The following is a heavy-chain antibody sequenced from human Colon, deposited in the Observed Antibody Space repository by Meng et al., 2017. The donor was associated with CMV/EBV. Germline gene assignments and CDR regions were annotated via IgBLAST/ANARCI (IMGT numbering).Heavy chain of an antibody. CDR1: GGSISSYY. D-gene: IGHD4/OR15-4a*01. Sequence: GSLRLSCSVSGGSISSYYWSWIRQPPGKGLEWIGYIYYSGSTNYSPSLKSRVTISVDTSKNHFSLNLTSVTAADTAVYYCARVDYSGNYDYWGQGTPVTVSS. CDR3: ARVDYSGNYDY. V-gene: IGHV4-59*01. J-gene: IGHJ4*02. CDR2: IYYSGST.